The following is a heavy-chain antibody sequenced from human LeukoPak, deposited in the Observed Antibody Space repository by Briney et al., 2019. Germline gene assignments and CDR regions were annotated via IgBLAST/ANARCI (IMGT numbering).Heavy chain of an antibody. V-gene: IGHV5-51*01. Sequence: PGESLKISCKGSGYSFTSYWIGWVRQMPGKGLEWMGIIYPGDSDTRYSPSFQGQVTISADKSISTAYLQWSSLKASDTAMYYCARQSYYYDSSGYQNWFDPWGQGTLVTVSS. J-gene: IGHJ5*02. CDR1: GYSFTSYW. CDR3: ARQSYYYDSSGYQNWFDP. D-gene: IGHD3-22*01. CDR2: IYPGDSDT.